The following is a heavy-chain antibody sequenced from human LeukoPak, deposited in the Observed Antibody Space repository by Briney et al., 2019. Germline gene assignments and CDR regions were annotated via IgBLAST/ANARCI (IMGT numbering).Heavy chain of an antibody. CDR3: ARGGVYGSSWYPE. D-gene: IGHD6-13*01. CDR2: INHSGST. J-gene: IGHJ4*02. V-gene: IGHV4-34*01. Sequence: PSETLSLTCAVYGGSFSGYYWSWIRQPPGKGLEWIGEINHSGSTNYNPSLKSRVTISVDTSKNQFSLKLSSVTAADTAVYYCARGGVYGSSWYPEWGQGTLVTVSS. CDR1: GGSFSGYY.